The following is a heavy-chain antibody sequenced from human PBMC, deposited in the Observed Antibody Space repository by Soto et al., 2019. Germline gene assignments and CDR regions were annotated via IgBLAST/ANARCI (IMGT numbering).Heavy chain of an antibody. Sequence: PGGSLRLSCAASGFTFSNAWMNWVRQAPGKGLEWVGRIKSKTDGGTTDYAAPVKGRFTISRDDSKNTLYLQMNSLKTEDTAVYYCTTVFPQSEEWYYYYGMDVWGQGTTVTVSS. CDR1: GFTFSNAW. V-gene: IGHV3-15*07. CDR3: TTVFPQSEEWYYYYGMDV. D-gene: IGHD3-3*01. CDR2: IKSKTDGGTT. J-gene: IGHJ6*02.